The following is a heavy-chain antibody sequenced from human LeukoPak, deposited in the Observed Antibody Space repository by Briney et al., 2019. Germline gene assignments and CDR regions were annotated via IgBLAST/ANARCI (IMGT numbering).Heavy chain of an antibody. Sequence: GGSLRLSCAASGFTFSSYAMSWVRQAPGKGLEWVSAISGSGGSTYYADSVKGRFTISRNNSKDTLYLQMDSLRAEDTAVYYCAKGSGSSCYSPCDYWGQGILVTVSS. CDR2: ISGSGGST. D-gene: IGHD2-15*01. V-gene: IGHV3-23*01. J-gene: IGHJ4*02. CDR3: AKGSGSSCYSPCDY. CDR1: GFTFSSYA.